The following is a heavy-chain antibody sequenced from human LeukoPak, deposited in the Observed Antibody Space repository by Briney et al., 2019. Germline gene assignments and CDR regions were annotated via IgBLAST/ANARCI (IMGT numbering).Heavy chain of an antibody. CDR2: ISYDGSNK. CDR1: GFSFSSYS. D-gene: IGHD4-17*01. V-gene: IGHV3-30*03. CDR3: ARDPATTVTTMVDY. Sequence: GSLRLSCAASGFSFSSYSVNWVRQAPGKGLEWVAVISYDGSNKYYADSVKGRFTISRDNSKNTLYLQMNSLRAEDTAVYYCARDPATTVTTMVDYWGQGTLVTVSS. J-gene: IGHJ4*02.